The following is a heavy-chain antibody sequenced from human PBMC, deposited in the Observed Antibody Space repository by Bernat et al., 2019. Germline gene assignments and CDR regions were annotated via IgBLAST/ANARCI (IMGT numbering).Heavy chain of an antibody. V-gene: IGHV3-23*01. J-gene: IGHJ4*02. D-gene: IGHD2-21*02. Sequence: EVQLLESGGGLVQPGGSLRLSCAASGFTFSNYAMSWVRQAPGKGLEWVSTISGCGYSTYYADSVKGRFTISRDNSKNTLFLQMNSLRAEDTALYYCAKDRRVVTGVGRQNFYHWGQGSLVTVSS. CDR1: GFTFSNYA. CDR3: AKDRRVVTGVGRQNFYH. CDR2: ISGCGYST.